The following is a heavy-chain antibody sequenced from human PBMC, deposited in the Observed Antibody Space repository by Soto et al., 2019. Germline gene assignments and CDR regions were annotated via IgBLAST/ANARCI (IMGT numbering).Heavy chain of an antibody. J-gene: IGHJ2*01. CDR1: GASITSHN. Sequence: QVQLQESGPGLVKPSETLSLTCSVSGASITSHNWNWIRQPAGQGPEWVGRINVGGSINYNHALKSRITMSIDTSKNQLSLHVRSVTAADTAIYYCARDRGEYNSSWFWYFSHWGHGTLVTVSS. V-gene: IGHV4-4*07. CDR3: ARDRGEYNSSWFWYFSH. D-gene: IGHD3-22*01. CDR2: INVGGSI.